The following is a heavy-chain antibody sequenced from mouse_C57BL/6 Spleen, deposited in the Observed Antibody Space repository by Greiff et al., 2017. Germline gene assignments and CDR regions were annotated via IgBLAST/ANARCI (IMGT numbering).Heavy chain of an antibody. CDR1: GYTFTDYY. CDR2: IYPGSGNT. D-gene: IGHD1-2*01. V-gene: IGHV1-76*01. Sequence: QVQLQQSGAELVRPGASVKLSCKASGYTFTDYYINWVKQRPGQGLEWIARIYPGSGNTYYNEKFKGKATLTAEKSSSTAYMQLSSLTSEDSAVYFCARDPHLPGAMDYWGQGTSVTVSS. J-gene: IGHJ4*01. CDR3: ARDPHLPGAMDY.